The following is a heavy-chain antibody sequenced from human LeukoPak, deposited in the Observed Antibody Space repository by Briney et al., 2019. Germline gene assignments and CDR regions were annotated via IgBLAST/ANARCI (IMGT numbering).Heavy chain of an antibody. CDR2: IYPDDSDT. CDR3: ARQKYSSGHDGFDV. V-gene: IGHV5-51*01. J-gene: IGHJ3*01. D-gene: IGHD6-19*01. Sequence: GESLKISCKVSGYTFSTYWIGWVRQMPGKGLEWMGIIYPDDSDTRYNPSFQGQVTTSADKSINTAYLQWSSLKASATGIYYCARQKYSSGHDGFDVWGQGTMVTVSS. CDR1: GYTFSTYW.